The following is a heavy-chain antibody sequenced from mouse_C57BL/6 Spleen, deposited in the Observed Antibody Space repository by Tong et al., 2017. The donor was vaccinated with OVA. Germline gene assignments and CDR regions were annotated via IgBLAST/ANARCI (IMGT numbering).Heavy chain of an antibody. CDR1: GYTFTEYT. V-gene: IGHV1-62-2*01. J-gene: IGHJ1*03. CDR2: FYPGSGSI. Sequence: VQLQESGAELVKPGASVKLTCKASGYTFTEYTIHWVKQRSGQGLEWIGWFYPGSGSIKYNEKFKSKATLTVDKSSSTAYMQLSSLTSEDSAVYYCARHDGYLHCYFDVWGTGTTVTVSS. D-gene: IGHD2-2*01. CDR3: ARHDGYLHCYFDV.